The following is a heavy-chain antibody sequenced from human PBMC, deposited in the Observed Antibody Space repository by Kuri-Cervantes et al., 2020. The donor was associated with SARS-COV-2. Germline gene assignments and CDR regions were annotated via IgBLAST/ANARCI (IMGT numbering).Heavy chain of an antibody. CDR3: AREASSGWYGLSQYYFDY. V-gene: IGHV3-30-3*01. D-gene: IGHD6-19*01. Sequence: GGSLRLSCAASGVTFSSYAMHWVRQAPGKGLEWVAVISYDGSNKYYADSVKGRFTISRDNSKNTLYLQMNSLRAEDTAVYYCAREASSGWYGLSQYYFDYWGQGTLVTVSS. CDR2: ISYDGSNK. CDR1: GVTFSSYA. J-gene: IGHJ4*02.